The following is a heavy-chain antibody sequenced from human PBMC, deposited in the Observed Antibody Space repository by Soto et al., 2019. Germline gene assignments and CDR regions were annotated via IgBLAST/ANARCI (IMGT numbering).Heavy chain of an antibody. CDR3: ARERPDGARLDP. CDR1: GGSISSGDYY. D-gene: IGHD6-6*01. CDR2: IYYSGST. Sequence: QVQLQESGPGLVKPSQTLSITCTVSGGSISSGDYYWSWIRQPPGKGLEWIGYIYYSGSTYYNPSLKSRVTISVDTSKNQFCLKLSSVTAADTAVYYCARERPDGARLDPWGQGTLVTVSS. V-gene: IGHV4-30-4*01. J-gene: IGHJ5*02.